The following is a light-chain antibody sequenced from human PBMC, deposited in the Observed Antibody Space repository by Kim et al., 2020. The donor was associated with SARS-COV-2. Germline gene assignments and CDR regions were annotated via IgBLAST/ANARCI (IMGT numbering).Light chain of an antibody. CDR3: AAWDDSLSGWV. Sequence: GQRVTITCSGSSSNIGSNYVYWYQQLPGTAPKLLIYRNNQRPSGVPDRFSGSKSGTSASLAISGLRSEDEADYYCAAWDDSLSGWVFGGGTKLTVL. CDR2: RNN. CDR1: SSNIGSNY. J-gene: IGLJ3*02. V-gene: IGLV1-47*01.